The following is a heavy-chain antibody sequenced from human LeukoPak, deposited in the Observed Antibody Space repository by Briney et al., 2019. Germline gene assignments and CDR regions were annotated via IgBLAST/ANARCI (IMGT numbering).Heavy chain of an antibody. CDR3: ARVRGGN. CDR2: ISSSGNTI. D-gene: IGHD2/OR15-2a*01. Sequence: PGGSLRLSCAAAGFTFSSYAMNWIRQAPGKGLEWVSYISSSGNTIYYADSVKGRFTISRDNAKNSLYLQMNSLRAEDTAVYYCARVRGGNWGRGTLVTVSS. CDR1: GFTFSSYA. V-gene: IGHV3-48*04. J-gene: IGHJ1*01.